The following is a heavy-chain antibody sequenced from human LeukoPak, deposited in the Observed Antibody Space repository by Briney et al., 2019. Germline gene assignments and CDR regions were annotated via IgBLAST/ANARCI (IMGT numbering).Heavy chain of an antibody. D-gene: IGHD1-26*01. Sequence: SETLSLTCTVSGGSISNYYWSWVRQSPGKGLAWIGYMYYSGGTNYNPSLKSRVTISVDTSKNQFSLKLTSVTAADTAVYYCARVRRYSGRSDVFDIWGQGTMVTVSS. CDR3: ARVRRYSGRSDVFDI. CDR2: MYYSGGT. V-gene: IGHV4-59*01. J-gene: IGHJ3*02. CDR1: GGSISNYY.